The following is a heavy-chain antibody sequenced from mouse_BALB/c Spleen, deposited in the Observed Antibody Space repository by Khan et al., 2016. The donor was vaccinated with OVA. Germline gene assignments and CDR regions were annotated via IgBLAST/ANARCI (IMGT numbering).Heavy chain of an antibody. J-gene: IGHJ3*01. Sequence: QIQLVQSGAELARPGASVKMSCKASGYTFTSYTMHWIKQRPGQGLEWIGYINPSNSYTNYNQKFKDKATLTADKSSSTAYMRLSSLTSEDSAVYYCAREGAYYRSDGWFAYWGQGTLVTVSA. D-gene: IGHD2-14*01. V-gene: IGHV1-4*01. CDR2: INPSNSYT. CDR1: GYTFTSYT. CDR3: AREGAYYRSDGWFAY.